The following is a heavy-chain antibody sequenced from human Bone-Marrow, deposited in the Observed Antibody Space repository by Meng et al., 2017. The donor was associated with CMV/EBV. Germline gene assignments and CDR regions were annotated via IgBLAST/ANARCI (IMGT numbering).Heavy chain of an antibody. D-gene: IGHD2-2*01. Sequence: ASVKVSCKASGYTFTGYYMHWVRQAPGQGLEWMGWINPNSGGTNYAQKFQGRVTMTRDTSISTAYMELSRLRSDDTAVYYCANGYCSSTNCWGIDPWGQGTLVTVSS. CDR2: INPNSGGT. J-gene: IGHJ5*02. CDR1: GYTFTGYY. V-gene: IGHV1-2*02. CDR3: ANGYCSSTNCWGIDP.